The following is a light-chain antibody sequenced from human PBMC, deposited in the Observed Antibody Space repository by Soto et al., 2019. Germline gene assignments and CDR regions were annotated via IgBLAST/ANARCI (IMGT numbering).Light chain of an antibody. V-gene: IGLV1-40*01. CDR1: SSNIGAGYD. Sequence: QAVVTQPPSVSGAPGQRVTISCTGSSSNIGAGYDVHGYQQLPGTAPKLLIYGNSNRPSGVPDRFSGSKSGTSASLAITGLQAEDEADYYGQSYASSRSGSVVFGGGTKVTVL. CDR2: GNS. CDR3: QSYASSRSGSVV. J-gene: IGLJ2*01.